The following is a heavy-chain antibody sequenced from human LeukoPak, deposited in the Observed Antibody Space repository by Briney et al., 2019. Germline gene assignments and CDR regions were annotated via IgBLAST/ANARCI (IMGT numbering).Heavy chain of an antibody. CDR3: ARGGYYYGSGSSDLSY. V-gene: IGHV4-59*01. D-gene: IGHD3-10*01. CDR1: GGSISSYY. J-gene: IGHJ4*02. CDR2: IYYSGST. Sequence: SETLSLTCTVSGGSISSYYRSWIRQPPGKGLEWIGYIYYSGSTNYNPSLKSRVTISVDTSKNQFSLKLSSVTAADTAVYYCARGGYYYGSGSSDLSYWGQGTLVSVSS.